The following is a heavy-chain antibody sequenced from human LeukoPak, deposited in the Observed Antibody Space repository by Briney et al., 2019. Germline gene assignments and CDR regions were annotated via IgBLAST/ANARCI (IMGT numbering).Heavy chain of an antibody. CDR1: GGSISSHY. V-gene: IGHV4-59*11. CDR2: IYYSGST. J-gene: IGHJ5*02. CDR3: ARQEGNNWFDP. Sequence: SETLSLTCTVSGGSISSHYWSWIRQPPGKGLEWIGYIYYSGSTNYNPSLKSRVTISVDTSKNQFSLKLSSVTAADTAVYYCARQEGNNWFDPWGQGTLVPVSS.